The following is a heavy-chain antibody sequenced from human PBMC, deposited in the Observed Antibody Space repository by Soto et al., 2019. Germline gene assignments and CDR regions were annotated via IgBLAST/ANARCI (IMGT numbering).Heavy chain of an antibody. CDR1: GYTFAGYV. D-gene: IGHD6-19*01. J-gene: IGHJ4*02. CDR3: ATCSFSSISCFGSPLDF. CDR2: INPYTGYT. V-gene: IGHV1-18*01. Sequence: QAQVVQSGAEMKKPGASVKVSCKASGYTFAGYVFTWVRQAPGQGLEWMGWINPYTGYTDYAQNLQGRVTVTADTSTNPAYMELRSLRADDTAMYYCATCSFSSISCFGSPLDFWGQGTLVTVSS.